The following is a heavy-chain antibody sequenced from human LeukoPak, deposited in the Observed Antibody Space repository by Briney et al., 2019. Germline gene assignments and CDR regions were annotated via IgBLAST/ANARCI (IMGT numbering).Heavy chain of an antibody. V-gene: IGHV3-30-3*01. Sequence: PGGSLRLSCAASGFTFNNYSMPWVRQAPGKGLEWAALISYDGSNKYYADSVKGRFTISRDNSKNTLNLQMNSLRAEDTAVYYCARGGYCTSTSCYLVHYYGMDVWGQGTTVTVSS. CDR3: ARGGYCTSTSCYLVHYYGMDV. D-gene: IGHD2-2*01. CDR2: ISYDGSNK. CDR1: GFTFNNYS. J-gene: IGHJ6*02.